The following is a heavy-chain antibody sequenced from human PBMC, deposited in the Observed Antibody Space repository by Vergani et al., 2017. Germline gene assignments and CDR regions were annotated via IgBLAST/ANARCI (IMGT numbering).Heavy chain of an antibody. V-gene: IGHV1-3*04. CDR3: ARDDWELLPGGY. CDR2: INTDNGNP. Sequence: QVQLVQSGAEVKKPGASVKVFCKAFGYTFTNYAMHRVRQDPGKRPEWMGWINTDNGNPKYSQKVKNRVTITRDTSASTVYMEVSSLRYEDTAVYYCARDDWELLPGGYWGQGTLVTVSS. J-gene: IGHJ4*02. CDR1: GYTFTNYA. D-gene: IGHD1-26*01.